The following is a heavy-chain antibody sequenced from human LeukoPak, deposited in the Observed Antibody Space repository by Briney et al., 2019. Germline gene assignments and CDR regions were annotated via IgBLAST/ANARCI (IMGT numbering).Heavy chain of an antibody. D-gene: IGHD2-2*01. J-gene: IGHJ5*02. CDR1: GGSISSYY. CDR2: IYYSGST. Sequence: SETLSLTCTVSGGSISSYYWSWIRQPPGKGLEWIGYIYYSGSTNYNPSLKSRVTISVDTSKNQFSLKLSSVTAADTAVYYCARERGFVVVPAAPNGVRFDPWGQGTLVTVSS. V-gene: IGHV4-59*01. CDR3: ARERGFVVVPAAPNGVRFDP.